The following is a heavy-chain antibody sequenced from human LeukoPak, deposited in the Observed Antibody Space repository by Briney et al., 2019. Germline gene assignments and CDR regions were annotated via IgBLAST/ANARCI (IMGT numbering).Heavy chain of an antibody. D-gene: IGHD2-21*01. CDR1: GYTFTGYY. Sequence: ASVKVSCKASGYTFTGYYMHWVRQAPGQGLEWMGWINPNSGGTNYAQKFQGRVTMTRDTSISTAYMELSRLRSDDTAVYYCARASIPVYYYYMDVWGKGTTVTVSS. V-gene: IGHV1-2*02. CDR3: ARASIPVYYYYMDV. CDR2: INPNSGGT. J-gene: IGHJ6*03.